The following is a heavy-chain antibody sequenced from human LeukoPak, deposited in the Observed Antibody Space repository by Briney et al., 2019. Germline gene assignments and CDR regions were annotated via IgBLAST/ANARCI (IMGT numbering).Heavy chain of an antibody. Sequence: PSQTLSLTCTVSGGSISSGGNYWTWIRQHPGKGLEWIGYMHYSGTTYYNPSLKSRVTISVDTSKNQFSLKLNSVTAADTAVYYCARYYHDSSGYSNWFDPWRQGSLVTVSS. CDR2: MHYSGTT. CDR1: GGSISSGGNY. J-gene: IGHJ5*02. CDR3: ARYYHDSSGYSNWFDP. V-gene: IGHV4-31*03. D-gene: IGHD3-22*01.